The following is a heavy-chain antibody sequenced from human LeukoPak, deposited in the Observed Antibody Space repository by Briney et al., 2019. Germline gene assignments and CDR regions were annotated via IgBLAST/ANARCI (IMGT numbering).Heavy chain of an antibody. Sequence: GGSLRLSCAASGFTFSSYSMNWVRQAPGKGVEWGSSISSSSSYIYYPHSLKPPFTLSRDNANHSLYLQMNRLKAADTALYYCASHQSGFILTGYYNVPYFHYWGQGTLVTVSS. J-gene: IGHJ4*02. D-gene: IGHD3-9*01. CDR1: GFTFSSYS. CDR2: ISSSSSYI. CDR3: ASHQSGFILTGYYNVPYFHY. V-gene: IGHV3-21*01.